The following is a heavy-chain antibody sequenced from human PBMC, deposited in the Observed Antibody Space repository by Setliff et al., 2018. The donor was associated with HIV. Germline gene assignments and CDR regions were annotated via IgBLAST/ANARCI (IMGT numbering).Heavy chain of an antibody. CDR2: IYSGGTT. CDR3: ARDRAYDSSGYYLYFDY. V-gene: IGHV3-66*01. Sequence: PGGSLRLSRAASGFTVSSNYMSWVRQAPGKGLEWVSIIYSGGTTYYADSVKGRFTISRDNSKNTLYLQLNSLRAEDTAVYYCARDRAYDSSGYYLYFDYWGQGTLVTVSS. J-gene: IGHJ4*02. CDR1: GFTVSSNY. D-gene: IGHD3-22*01.